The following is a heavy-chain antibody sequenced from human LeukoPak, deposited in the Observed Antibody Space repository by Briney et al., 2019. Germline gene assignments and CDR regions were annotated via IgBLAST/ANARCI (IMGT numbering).Heavy chain of an antibody. CDR3: ARSYDILTVLRVAWFDP. CDR2: ISGSGGST. Sequence: GGSLRLSCAASGFTFSSYAMSWVRQAPGKGLEWVSAISGSGGSTYYADSVKGRFTISRDNSKNTLYLQMNSLRAEDTAVYYCARSYDILTVLRVAWFDPWGPGTLVTVSS. V-gene: IGHV3-23*01. CDR1: GFTFSSYA. J-gene: IGHJ5*02. D-gene: IGHD3-9*01.